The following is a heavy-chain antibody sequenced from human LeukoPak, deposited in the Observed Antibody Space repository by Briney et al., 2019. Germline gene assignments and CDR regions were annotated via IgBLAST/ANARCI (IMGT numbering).Heavy chain of an antibody. CDR3: ARDLELSAVYYFDS. Sequence: GGSLRLSCAVSGITLSNYGMSWVRQAPGKGLEWVAGISDSGGSTNYADSVKGRFTISRDNSKNMLYLQMNSLRADDTAVYYCARDLELSAVYYFDSWGQGTLVIVSS. V-gene: IGHV3-23*01. J-gene: IGHJ4*02. CDR1: GITLSNYG. CDR2: ISDSGGST. D-gene: IGHD3-3*01.